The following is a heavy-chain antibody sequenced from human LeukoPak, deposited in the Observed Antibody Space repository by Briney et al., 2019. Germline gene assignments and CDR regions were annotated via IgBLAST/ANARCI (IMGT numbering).Heavy chain of an antibody. CDR3: AQDVPIERVPGVGPGS. CDR2: IQYDGSVI. Sequence: GGSLRLSCAASGFSFSDYGTHWVRQAPGKGLEWVTFIQYDGSVIFYADSVKGRFTISRDNSKNTVYLQMSSLTTEDTAVYFCAQDVPIERVPGVGPGSWGQGTLVTVSS. J-gene: IGHJ5*02. V-gene: IGHV3-30*02. D-gene: IGHD2-8*01. CDR1: GFSFSDYG.